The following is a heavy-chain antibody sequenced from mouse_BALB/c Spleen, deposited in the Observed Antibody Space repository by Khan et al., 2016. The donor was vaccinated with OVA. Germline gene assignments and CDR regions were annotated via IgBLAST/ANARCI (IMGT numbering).Heavy chain of an antibody. Sequence: LVESGPELKKPGETVKISCKASGYIFTNYGMTWVKQAPGKGLKWMGWINTYTGEPTYADDFKGRFAFSLETSDNTAYLQINNLNNEETATYGGARTLYGDGYDYAIDYWGQGTSVTVSS. V-gene: IGHV9-3-1*01. CDR1: GYIFTNYG. CDR3: ARTLYGDGYDYAIDY. D-gene: IGHD1-1*02. CDR2: INTYTGEP. J-gene: IGHJ4*01.